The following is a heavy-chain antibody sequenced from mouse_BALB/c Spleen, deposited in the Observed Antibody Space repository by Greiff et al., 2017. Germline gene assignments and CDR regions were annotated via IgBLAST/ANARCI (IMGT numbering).Heavy chain of an antibody. V-gene: IGHV1-67*01. D-gene: IGHD1-1*01. CDR1: GYTFSDYA. CDR3: AREEDYGSSPYAMDY. J-gene: IGHJ4*01. Sequence: QVQLKESGPELVRPGVSVKISCKGSGYTFSDYAMHWVKQSHAKSLEWIGVISTYYGNTNYNQKFKGKATMTVDKSSSTAYMELARLTSEDSAIYYCAREEDYGSSPYAMDYWGQGTSVTVSS. CDR2: ISTYYGNT.